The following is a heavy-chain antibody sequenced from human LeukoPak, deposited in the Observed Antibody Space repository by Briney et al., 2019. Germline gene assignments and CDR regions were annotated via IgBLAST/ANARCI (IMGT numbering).Heavy chain of an antibody. J-gene: IGHJ4*02. CDR1: GYTFTGYY. Sequence: ASVKVSCKASGYTFTGYYMHWVRQAPGQGLEWMGWINPNSGGTNYAHKFQGRVTMTRDTSISTAYMELSRLRSDDTAVYYCATVLYCSSTSCYSQFDYWGQGTLVTVSS. D-gene: IGHD2-2*01. CDR2: INPNSGGT. V-gene: IGHV1-2*02. CDR3: ATVLYCSSTSCYSQFDY.